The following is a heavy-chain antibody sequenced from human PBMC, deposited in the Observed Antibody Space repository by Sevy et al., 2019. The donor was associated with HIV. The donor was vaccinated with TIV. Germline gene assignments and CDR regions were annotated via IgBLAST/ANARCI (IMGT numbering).Heavy chain of an antibody. D-gene: IGHD2-2*02. V-gene: IGHV4-61*01. CDR3: ARGHRITYCSSTSCYRGFDY. Sequence: SETLSLTCTVSGGSVSSGSYYWSWIRQPPGKGLEWIGYIYYSGSTNYNPSLKSRVTISVDTSKNQFSLKLSSVTAADTAVYYCARGHRITYCSSTSCYRGFDYWGQGTLVTVSS. J-gene: IGHJ4*02. CDR2: IYYSGST. CDR1: GGSVSSGSYY.